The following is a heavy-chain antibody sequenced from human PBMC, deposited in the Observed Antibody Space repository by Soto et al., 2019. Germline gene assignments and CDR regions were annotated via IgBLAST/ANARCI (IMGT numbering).Heavy chain of an antibody. Sequence: GGSLRLSCAASGFTFSSYGMHWVRQAPGKGLEWVAVISYDGSNKYYADSVKGRFTISRDNSKNTLYLQMNSLRAEDTAVYYCAKDYKQWLVRRQSYYYYYMDVWGKGTTVTVSS. CDR1: GFTFSSYG. CDR2: ISYDGSNK. CDR3: AKDYKQWLVRRQSYYYYYMDV. J-gene: IGHJ6*03. D-gene: IGHD6-19*01. V-gene: IGHV3-30*18.